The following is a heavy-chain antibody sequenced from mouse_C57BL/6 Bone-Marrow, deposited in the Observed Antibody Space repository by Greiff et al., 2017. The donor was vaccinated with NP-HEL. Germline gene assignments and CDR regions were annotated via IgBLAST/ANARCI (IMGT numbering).Heavy chain of an antibody. Sequence: QVQLQQPGAELVRPGSSVKLSCKASGYTFTSYWMHWVKQRPIQGLEWIGNIDPSDSEPHYNQKFKDKATLTVDKSSSTAYMQLSSLTSEDSAVYYCASPQLGLDYWGQGTTLTVSS. CDR3: ASPQLGLDY. D-gene: IGHD4-1*02. CDR1: GYTFTSYW. J-gene: IGHJ2*01. CDR2: IDPSDSEP. V-gene: IGHV1-52*01.